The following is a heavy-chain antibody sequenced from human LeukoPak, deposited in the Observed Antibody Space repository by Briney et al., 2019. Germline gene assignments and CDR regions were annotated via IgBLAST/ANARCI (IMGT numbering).Heavy chain of an antibody. CDR3: ARAGFEEREWLSFDV. J-gene: IGHJ6*04. CDR1: GYTFTSYG. V-gene: IGHV1-18*01. CDR2: ISAYNGNT. D-gene: IGHD3-3*01. Sequence: GASVKVSCKASGYTFTSYGISWVRQAPGQGLEWMGWISAYNGNTNYAQKLQGRVTMTTDTSTSTAYMELRSLRSDDTAVYYCARAGFEEREWLSFDVWGKGTTVTVSS.